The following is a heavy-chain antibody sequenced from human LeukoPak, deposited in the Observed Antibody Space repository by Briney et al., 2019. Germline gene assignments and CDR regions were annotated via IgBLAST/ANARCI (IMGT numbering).Heavy chain of an antibody. D-gene: IGHD3-10*01. CDR3: ARDSDYYGSGSYNHYYYYYMDV. CDR2: ISAYNGNT. J-gene: IGHJ6*03. V-gene: IGHV1-18*01. CDR1: GYTFTSYG. Sequence: AASVKVSCKASGYTFTSYGISWVRQAPGQGLEWMGWISAYNGNTNYAQKLQGRATMTTDTSTSTAYMELRSLRSDDTAVYYCARDSDYYGSGSYNHYYYYYMDVWGKGTTVTISS.